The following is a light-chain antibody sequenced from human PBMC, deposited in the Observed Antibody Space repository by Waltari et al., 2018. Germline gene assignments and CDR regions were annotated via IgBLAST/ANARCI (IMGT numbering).Light chain of an antibody. CDR3: QQTVTTPPEFT. CDR2: AAS. V-gene: IGKV1-39*01. J-gene: IGKJ2*01. Sequence: DIQMTQYPSSLSASVGDTVTISCRASQNIRTYLNWYQQKPGRAPRILIYAASSLHSGVPSRFSGSGSGTDFTLTISSLQPEDFATYYCQQTVTTPPEFTFGLGTKLQIK. CDR1: QNIRTY.